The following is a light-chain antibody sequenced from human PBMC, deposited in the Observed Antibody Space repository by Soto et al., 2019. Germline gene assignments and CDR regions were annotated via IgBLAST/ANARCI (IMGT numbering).Light chain of an antibody. CDR2: DAF. CDR1: QSVSSY. CDR3: QQRSNWT. J-gene: IGKJ1*01. V-gene: IGKV3-11*01. Sequence: EIVLTQSPATLSLSPGERATLSCRASQSVSSYLAWYQQKPGQAPSLLIYDAFNRATGIPARFSGSGSGTDFTITISSLEPEDFAVYYCQQRSNWTFGQGTKVEIK.